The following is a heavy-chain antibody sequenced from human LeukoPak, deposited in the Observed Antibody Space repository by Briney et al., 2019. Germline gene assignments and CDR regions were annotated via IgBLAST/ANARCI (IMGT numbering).Heavy chain of an antibody. Sequence: PGGSLRLSCAASGFTFSSYGMHWVRQAPGKGLEWMAVIWYDGSNKYYADSVKGRFTISRDNSKNTLYLQMNSLRAEDTAVYYCARDLPYYYDSSGKGFDYWGQGTLVTVSS. CDR3: ARDLPYYYDSSGKGFDY. CDR2: IWYDGSNK. D-gene: IGHD3-22*01. J-gene: IGHJ4*02. V-gene: IGHV3-33*01. CDR1: GFTFSSYG.